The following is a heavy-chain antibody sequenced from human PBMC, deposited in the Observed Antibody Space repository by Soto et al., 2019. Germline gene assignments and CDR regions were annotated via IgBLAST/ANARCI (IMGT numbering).Heavy chain of an antibody. D-gene: IGHD2-21*02. Sequence: PGGSLRLSCAASGFTFSSYGMHWVRQAPGKGLEWVAIISYDGSNTYYADSVKGRFTVSRDKSKNTLYLQVNSLRAEDTAVYYCAKDKVPVVVTAPFDYWGQGTLVTVSS. V-gene: IGHV3-30*18. CDR1: GFTFSSYG. CDR2: ISYDGSNT. J-gene: IGHJ4*02. CDR3: AKDKVPVVVTAPFDY.